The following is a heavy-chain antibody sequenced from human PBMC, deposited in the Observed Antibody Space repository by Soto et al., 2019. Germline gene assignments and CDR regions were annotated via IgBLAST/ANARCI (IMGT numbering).Heavy chain of an antibody. D-gene: IGHD3-22*01. Sequence: ASVKVSCKASGYTFTGDYIHWMRQAPGQGLEWMGWIDPSNGDTNYAQKFQDGVTLTRDTSISTAYMELSRLRSDDTAVYYCAREGTYYYGSSGYYYEKWGQGTLVTVST. CDR2: IDPSNGDT. J-gene: IGHJ4*02. V-gene: IGHV1-2*02. CDR1: GYTFTGDY. CDR3: AREGTYYYGSSGYYYEK.